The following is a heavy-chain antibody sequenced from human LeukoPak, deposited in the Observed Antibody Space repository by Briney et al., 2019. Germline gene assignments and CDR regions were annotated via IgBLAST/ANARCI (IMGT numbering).Heavy chain of an antibody. V-gene: IGHV3-73*01. CDR2: IRRKANSYAT. J-gene: IGHJ4*02. CDR1: GFTFSGSA. D-gene: IGHD3-22*01. CDR3: TNSYDSSGYGGHYYFDC. Sequence: GGSLRLSCAASGFTFSGSAMHWVRQASGKGLEWVGRIRRKANSYATAYAASVKGRFTISRDDSKNTAYLQMNSLKTEDTAVYYCTNSYDSSGYGGHYYFDCWGQGTLVTVSS.